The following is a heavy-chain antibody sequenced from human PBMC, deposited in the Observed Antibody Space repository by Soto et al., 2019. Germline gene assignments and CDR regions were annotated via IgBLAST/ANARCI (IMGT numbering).Heavy chain of an antibody. CDR2: IYYSGST. D-gene: IGHD6-19*01. CDR3: ARVIIAVAGPYYYYGMDV. J-gene: IGHJ6*02. V-gene: IGHV4-31*03. CDR1: GGSISSGGYY. Sequence: SETLSLTCTVSGGSISSGGYYWSWIRQHPGKGLEWIGYIYYSGSTYYNPSLKSRVTISVDTSKDQFSLKLSSVTAADTAVYYCARVIIAVAGPYYYYGMDVWGQGTTVTVSS.